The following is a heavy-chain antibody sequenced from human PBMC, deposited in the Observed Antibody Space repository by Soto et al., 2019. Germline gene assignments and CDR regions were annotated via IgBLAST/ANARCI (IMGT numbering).Heavy chain of an antibody. Sequence: PGGSLRLSCAASGFIFSSYGMHWVRQAPGKGLEWVAVIWYDGSNKYYADSVKGRFTISRDNSKNTLYLQMNSLRAEDTAAYYCARDNLSSKGLGLPLGYWGQGTLVTVSS. CDR2: IWYDGSNK. CDR3: ARDNLSSKGLGLPLGY. V-gene: IGHV3-33*01. D-gene: IGHD4-4*01. CDR1: GFIFSSYG. J-gene: IGHJ4*02.